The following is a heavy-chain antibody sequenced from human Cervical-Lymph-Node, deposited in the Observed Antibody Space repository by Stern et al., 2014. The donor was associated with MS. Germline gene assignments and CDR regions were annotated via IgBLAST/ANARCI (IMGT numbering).Heavy chain of an antibody. Sequence: QVQLVQSGAEVKKPGSSVKVSCKASGGTFSNYVTSWVRQAPGQGLEWMGGIVPLFGKPNYAQKFQGRVTITADESTSTAYMDLSSLRSEDTAVYYCASPLTATSVPFGYYGMDVWGQGTTVTVS. V-gene: IGHV1-69*01. CDR1: GGTFSNYV. D-gene: IGHD4-17*01. J-gene: IGHJ6*02. CDR3: ASPLTATSVPFGYYGMDV. CDR2: IVPLFGKP.